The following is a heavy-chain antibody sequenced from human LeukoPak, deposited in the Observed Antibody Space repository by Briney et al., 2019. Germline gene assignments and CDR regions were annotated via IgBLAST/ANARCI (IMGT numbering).Heavy chain of an antibody. CDR1: GYTFTSYG. V-gene: IGHV1-18*01. CDR2: ISAYNGNT. CDR3: ARRGSRWTQYYFDY. J-gene: IGHJ4*02. D-gene: IGHD2-15*01. Sequence: GASVKVSCKASGYTFTSYGISWVREAPGQGLEWMGWISAYNGNTNYAQKLQGRVTMTTDTSTSTAYMELRSLRSDDTAVYYCARRGSRWTQYYFDYWGQGTLVTVSS.